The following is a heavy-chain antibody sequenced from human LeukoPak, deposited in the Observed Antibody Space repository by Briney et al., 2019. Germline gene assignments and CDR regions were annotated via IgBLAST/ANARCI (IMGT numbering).Heavy chain of an antibody. Sequence: ASVKVSCKASGYTFTSYGISWVRQAPGQALEWIGWISADNGNTNYAQKLQGRVTMTTDTSTSTAYMELRSLRSDDTAVYFFFIKQKTAYDILTGYYSYWGPGTLVTVSS. CDR3: FIKQKTAYDILTGYYSY. CDR2: ISADNGNT. V-gene: IGHV1-18*01. CDR1: GYTFTSYG. D-gene: IGHD3-9*01. J-gene: IGHJ4*02.